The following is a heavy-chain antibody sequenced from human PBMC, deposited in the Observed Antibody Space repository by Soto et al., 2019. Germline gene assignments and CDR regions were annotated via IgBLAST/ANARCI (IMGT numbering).Heavy chain of an antibody. V-gene: IGHV1-69*02. J-gene: IGHJ5*01. CDR1: GGTFSSYI. CDR3: ARCNYGTNSGWFDP. CDR2: IIPALGVA. Sequence: QVQLVQSGTEVKKPGSSVKVSCKASGGTFSSYIINWVRQAPGQGLEWIGRIIPALGVANYAHNFQGSATITADRFTSTAYMDLTSLRSEDTAVYYCARCNYGTNSGWFDPWGQGTLVTVSS. D-gene: IGHD4-17*01.